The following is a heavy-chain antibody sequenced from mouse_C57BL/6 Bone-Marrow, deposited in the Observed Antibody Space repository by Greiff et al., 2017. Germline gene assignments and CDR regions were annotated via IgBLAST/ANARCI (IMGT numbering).Heavy chain of an antibody. J-gene: IGHJ3*01. CDR3: ARQDYGYDGAWFAY. CDR2: ISNGGGST. Sequence: DVMLVESGGGLVQPGGSLKLSCAASGFTFSDYYMYWVRQTPEKRLEWVAYISNGGGSTYYPDTVKGRFTISRDNAKNTLYLQMSRLKSEDTAMYYCARQDYGYDGAWFAYWGQGTLVTVSA. D-gene: IGHD2-2*01. CDR1: GFTFSDYY. V-gene: IGHV5-12*01.